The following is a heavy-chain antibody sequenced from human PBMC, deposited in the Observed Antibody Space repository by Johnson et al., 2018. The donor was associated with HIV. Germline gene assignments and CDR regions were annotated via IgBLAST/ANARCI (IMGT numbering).Heavy chain of an antibody. CDR2: LSNKANSYTT. V-gene: IGHV3-72*01. CDR3: ARAPGYSRAFDI. CDR1: GFTFNNAW. Sequence: MLLVESGGGLVKPGGSLRLSCPASGFTFNNAWLTWVRQAPGTGLEWVGLLSNKANSYTTESAASVKCRFTILRDDSKNSLYLQMNSLKTEDPAVYYCARAPGYSRAFDIWGQGTMVTVST. J-gene: IGHJ3*02. D-gene: IGHD5-18*01.